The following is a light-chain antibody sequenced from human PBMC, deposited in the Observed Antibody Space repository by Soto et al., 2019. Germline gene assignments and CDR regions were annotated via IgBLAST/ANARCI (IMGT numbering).Light chain of an antibody. V-gene: IGKV1-27*01. CDR2: AAS. Sequence: DIQMTQSPSSLSASVGDKVTITCRASQAISSYLAWFQQKPGKVPEVLIFAASTLQSGVPSRFSGRGSGTDFTLTITGLQPEDVATYYCQKYDSAPWTFGQGTKVEIK. CDR3: QKYDSAPWT. J-gene: IGKJ1*01. CDR1: QAISSY.